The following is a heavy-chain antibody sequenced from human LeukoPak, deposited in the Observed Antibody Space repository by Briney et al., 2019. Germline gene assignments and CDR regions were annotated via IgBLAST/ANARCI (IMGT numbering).Heavy chain of an antibody. CDR1: GFTFSSYW. V-gene: IGHV3-7*01. D-gene: IGHD3-10*01. J-gene: IGHJ6*03. Sequence: GGSLRLSCAASGFTFSSYWMSWVRQAPGKGLEWVANIKQDGSEKYYVDSVKGRFTISRDNAKNSLYLQMNGLRAEDTAVYYCARGAGDGSGSYYNDYYYYMDVWGKGTTVTVSS. CDR3: ARGAGDGSGSYYNDYYYYMDV. CDR2: IKQDGSEK.